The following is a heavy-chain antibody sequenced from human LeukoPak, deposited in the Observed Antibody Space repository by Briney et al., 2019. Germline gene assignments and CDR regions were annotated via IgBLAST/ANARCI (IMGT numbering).Heavy chain of an antibody. J-gene: IGHJ4*02. D-gene: IGHD3-16*02. Sequence: PGGCLRLSCAASGFTFSSYWMHWVRQAPGKGLVWVSRINSDGSSTSYADSVKGRFTISRDNAKNTLYLQMNSLRAEDTAVYYCARARRDYDYVWGSYRLDYWGQGTLVTVSS. CDR3: ARARRDYDYVWGSYRLDY. V-gene: IGHV3-74*01. CDR1: GFTFSSYW. CDR2: INSDGSST.